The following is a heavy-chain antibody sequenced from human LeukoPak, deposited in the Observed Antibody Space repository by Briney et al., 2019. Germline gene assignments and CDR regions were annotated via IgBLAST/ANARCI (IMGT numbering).Heavy chain of an antibody. CDR3: AKPLNYDSSGYHAFDI. CDR1: GFTFSSYG. D-gene: IGHD3-22*01. CDR2: IIGIGGST. Sequence: GGSLRLSCPPSGFTFSSYGMSWVRQAPGKGLEWVSAIIGIGGSTYYADSVKGRFTISRDNSKNTLYLQMNSLREEDTGVYYCAKPLNYDSSGYHAFDIWGQGTMVTVSS. J-gene: IGHJ3*02. V-gene: IGHV3-23*01.